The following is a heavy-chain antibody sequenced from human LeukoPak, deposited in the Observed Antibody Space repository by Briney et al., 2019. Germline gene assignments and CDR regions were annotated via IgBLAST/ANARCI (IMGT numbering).Heavy chain of an antibody. CDR3: ARDSSGLHYFDY. CDR2: IYSGGST. V-gene: IGHV3-53*01. D-gene: IGHD6-19*01. J-gene: IGHJ4*02. CDR1: GFTVSSNY. Sequence: PGGSLRLSCAASGFTVSSNYMSWVRQAPGKGLEWVSVIYSGGSTYYADSVKGRFTISRDNSKNTLYLQMNSLRAEDTAVYYCARDSSGLHYFDYWGQGTLVTVSS.